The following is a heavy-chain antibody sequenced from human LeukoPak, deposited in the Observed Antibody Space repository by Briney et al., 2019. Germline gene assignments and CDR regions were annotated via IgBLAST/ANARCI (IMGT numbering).Heavy chain of an antibody. Sequence: GTLRLSCAASGFTFSKYGMSGVGQAPGKGVEGVSAISYSCGGIYLADSVNALFTISRDNSKNPLYLHMNSLRAEDTAVYYCANNYAHSGGCFDYWGQGTLVTVSS. CDR3: ANNYAHSGGCFDY. J-gene: IGHJ4*02. CDR1: GFTFSKYG. D-gene: IGHD2-15*01. V-gene: IGHV3-23*01. CDR2: ISYSCGGI.